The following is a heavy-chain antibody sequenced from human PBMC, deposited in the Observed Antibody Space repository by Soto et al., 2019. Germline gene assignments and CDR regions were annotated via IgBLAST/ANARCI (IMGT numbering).Heavy chain of an antibody. CDR2: ISDYGRI. Sequence: GGSLRLSCAASGFTFGNYWIHWVRQAPWKGLVWVSRISDYGRINYADSVKDRFIISRDDARSELYLQLNDLRDGDTATYYCARGGLEPFDHWGQGDLVTVSS. CDR3: ARGGLEPFDH. D-gene: IGHD1-1*01. V-gene: IGHV3-74*01. J-gene: IGHJ4*02. CDR1: GFTFGNYW.